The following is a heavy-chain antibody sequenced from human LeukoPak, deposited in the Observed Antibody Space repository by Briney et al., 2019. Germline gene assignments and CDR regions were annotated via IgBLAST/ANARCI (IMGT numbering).Heavy chain of an antibody. CDR2: IWYDGSNK. V-gene: IGHV3-33*01. J-gene: IGHJ4*02. CDR1: GFTFSSYG. Sequence: GGSLRLSCAASGFTFSSYGMHWVRQAPGKGLEWVAVIWYDGSNKYYAGSVKGRFTISRDNSKNTLYLQMNSLRAEDTAVYYCARDRGTLKGYSGYDLTYYFDYWGQGTLVTVSS. CDR3: ARDRGTLKGYSGYDLTYYFDY. D-gene: IGHD5-12*01.